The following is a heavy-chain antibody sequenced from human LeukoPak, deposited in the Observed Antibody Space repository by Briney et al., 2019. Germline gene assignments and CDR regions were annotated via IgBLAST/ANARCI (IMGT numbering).Heavy chain of an antibody. J-gene: IGHJ3*02. CDR1: GGSFSGFY. Sequence: SETLSLTCAVYGGSFSGFYWSWLRQPPGQGLEWIGEINHSGRTNYNPSLKSRVTISVDTSKNQFTLKLSSVTAADTAVYYCARERKGYYYGSGSPFDAFDIWGQGTMVTVSS. CDR3: ARERKGYYYGSGSPFDAFDI. D-gene: IGHD3-10*01. V-gene: IGHV4-34*01. CDR2: INHSGRT.